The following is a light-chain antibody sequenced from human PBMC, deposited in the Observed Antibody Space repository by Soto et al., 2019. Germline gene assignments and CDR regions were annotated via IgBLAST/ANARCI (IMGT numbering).Light chain of an antibody. J-gene: IGLJ1*01. Sequence: QSVLTQPASVSGSPGQSITISCTGTSSDVGTFNLVSWYQQHPGKAPKLLIFEVSNRPSGVSIRFSGSKSGNTASPTISGLQAENEADYYCSSYSGASASSASYVFATGTKVTVL. CDR3: SSYSGASASSASYV. CDR2: EVS. V-gene: IGLV2-23*02. CDR1: SSDVGTFNL.